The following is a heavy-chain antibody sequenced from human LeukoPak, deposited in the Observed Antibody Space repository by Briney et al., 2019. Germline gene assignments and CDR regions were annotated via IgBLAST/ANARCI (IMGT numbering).Heavy chain of an antibody. J-gene: IGHJ5*02. CDR1: GFTFSSYS. V-gene: IGHV3-21*01. Sequence: GGSLRLSCAASGFTFSSYSMNWVRQAPGKGLEWVSSISSSSSYIYYADSVKGRFTISRDNAKNSLYLQMNSLRAEDTAVYYCARDDQAVVVVAATLWFDPWGQGTLATVSS. CDR2: ISSSSSYI. D-gene: IGHD2-15*01. CDR3: ARDDQAVVVVAATLWFDP.